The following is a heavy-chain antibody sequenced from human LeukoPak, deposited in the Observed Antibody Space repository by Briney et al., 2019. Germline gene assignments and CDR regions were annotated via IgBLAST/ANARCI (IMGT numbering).Heavy chain of an antibody. Sequence: GESLKISCKGSGYNFPNYWIGWVRQMPGKGLEWMGIIYPGDSETVYSPSFQGQVTISADKSISTVYLQWNSLKASDTAMYYCARQAATSTSPTDHWGQETLVTVSS. CDR2: IYPGDSET. CDR1: GYNFPNYW. J-gene: IGHJ4*02. V-gene: IGHV5-51*01. D-gene: IGHD6-6*01. CDR3: ARQAATSTSPTDH.